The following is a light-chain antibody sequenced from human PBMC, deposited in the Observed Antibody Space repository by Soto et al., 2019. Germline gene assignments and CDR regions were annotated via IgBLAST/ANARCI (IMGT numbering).Light chain of an antibody. CDR2: GAS. CDR3: QQNGSFPWT. CDR1: QSVSRSS. Sequence: IVMTQSPATLSVSPGEGVTLSCRASQSVSRSSLAWYQQRPGQAPRLLIYGASSRATGIPDRFSGSGSGTDFTLTISRLEPEDFAVYYCQQNGSFPWTFGQGTKVDIK. V-gene: IGKV3-20*01. J-gene: IGKJ1*01.